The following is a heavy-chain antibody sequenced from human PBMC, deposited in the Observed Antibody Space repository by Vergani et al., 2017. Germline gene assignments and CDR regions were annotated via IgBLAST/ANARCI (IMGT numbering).Heavy chain of an antibody. J-gene: IGHJ6*03. CDR3: AKAINWDYRGYYYIDV. D-gene: IGHD4-11*01. Sequence: HVQLVESGGGVVQPGRTLRLSCAASGFTFSSNGMHWFRQAPGKGLEWVAVISYDGSDKYYADSVKGRFTISRDNSKNTLYLQINSLRADDTAVYYCAKAINWDYRGYYYIDVWGKGTTVTVSS. CDR1: GFTFSSNG. V-gene: IGHV3-30*18. CDR2: ISYDGSDK.